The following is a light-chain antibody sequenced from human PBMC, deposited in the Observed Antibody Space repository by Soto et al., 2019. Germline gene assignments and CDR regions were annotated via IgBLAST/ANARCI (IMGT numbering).Light chain of an antibody. CDR1: QSVLSNSNNKNY. J-gene: IGKJ5*01. CDR2: WAS. CDR3: QQYHSDPIT. Sequence: DFVMTQSPDSLAVSLGERATINCKASQSVLSNSNNKNYLAWFQQKSGQPPKLLIYWASARQPGVPDRFSGSGSATDFTLTISSLQAEDVAVYYCQQYHSDPITFGQGTRLEIK. V-gene: IGKV4-1*01.